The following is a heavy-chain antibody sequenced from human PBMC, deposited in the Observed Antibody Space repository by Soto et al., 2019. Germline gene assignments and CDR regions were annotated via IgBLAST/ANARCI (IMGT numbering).Heavy chain of an antibody. Sequence: QVQLQESGPGLVKPSETLSLTCTVSGGSISSYYWSWIRQPPGKGLEWIGYIYYTGSTNYNPSLKSRVTISVDTSQNQFSLKLSSVTAADTAVYYCARQTYVVAGNVFDYWVQGTLVTVSS. D-gene: IGHD6-19*01. J-gene: IGHJ4*02. CDR2: IYYTGST. CDR3: ARQTYVVAGNVFDY. V-gene: IGHV4-59*08. CDR1: GGSISSYY.